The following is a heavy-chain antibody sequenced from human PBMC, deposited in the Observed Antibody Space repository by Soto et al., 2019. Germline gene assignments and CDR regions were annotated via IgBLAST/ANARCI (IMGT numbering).Heavy chain of an antibody. CDR1: TFNLTKYS. Sequence: EVPLVESGGGLVKPGGSLRLSCVASTFNLTKYSMNLVRLAPGKGLDWVSFISSSGSHMYYANSVTGRFTIARDNATNSLFLQMNSLRAEDTAIYFCARDDLEKQWLVRSNYYGMDVWGQGTTVTVSS. V-gene: IGHV3-21*01. J-gene: IGHJ6*02. CDR3: ARDDLEKQWLVRSNYYGMDV. D-gene: IGHD6-19*01. CDR2: ISSSGSHM.